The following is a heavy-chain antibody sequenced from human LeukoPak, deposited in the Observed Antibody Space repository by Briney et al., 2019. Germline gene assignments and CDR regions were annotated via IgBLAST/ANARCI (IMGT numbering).Heavy chain of an antibody. CDR2: INSDGSST. V-gene: IGHV3-74*01. Sequence: GGSLRLSCAASGFTFSSYWMHRVRQAPGKGLVWVSRINSDGSSTTYADSVKGRFTISRDNAKNTLYLQMNSLRAEDTAVYYCARLDSSGWFDYWGQGTLVTVSS. CDR3: ARLDSSGWFDY. J-gene: IGHJ4*02. CDR1: GFTFSSYW. D-gene: IGHD6-19*01.